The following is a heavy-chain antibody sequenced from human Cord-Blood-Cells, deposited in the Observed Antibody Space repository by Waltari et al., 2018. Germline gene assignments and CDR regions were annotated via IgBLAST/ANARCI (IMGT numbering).Heavy chain of an antibody. Sequence: QVQLQQWGAGLLKPSAPLSLTCAVYGGSFSGYYWSWIRQPPGKGLEWIGEINHSGSTNYNRSLKSRVTISVDTSKNQFSLKLSSVTAADTAVYYCARGRDYGKDYWGQGTLVTVSS. CDR3: ARGRDYGKDY. J-gene: IGHJ4*02. D-gene: IGHD4-17*01. CDR2: INHSGST. CDR1: GGSFSGYY. V-gene: IGHV4-34*01.